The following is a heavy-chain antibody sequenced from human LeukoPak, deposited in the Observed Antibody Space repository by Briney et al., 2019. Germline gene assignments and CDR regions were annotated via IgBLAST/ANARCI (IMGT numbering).Heavy chain of an antibody. CDR3: AKTGAVAPLNWFDP. CDR2: ISGSGGST. D-gene: IGHD6-19*01. CDR1: GFTFSNYA. V-gene: IGHV3-23*01. Sequence: PGGSLRLSCAASGFTFSNYAMSWVRQAPGKGLEWVSTISGSGGSTYYADSVKGRFTISRDTSKNTLYLQMYSLRAEDTAVYYCAKTGAVAPLNWFDPWGQGTLVTVSS. J-gene: IGHJ5*02.